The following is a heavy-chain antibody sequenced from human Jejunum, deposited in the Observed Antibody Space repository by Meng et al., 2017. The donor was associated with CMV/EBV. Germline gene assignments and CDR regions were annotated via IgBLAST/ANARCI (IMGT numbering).Heavy chain of an antibody. CDR2: LYWHDDK. V-gene: IGHV2-5*01. CDR3: AHVVGGYYPSRPDY. CDR1: VLSSIRSGVG. J-gene: IGHJ4*02. Sequence: IALRESGPRPVQPRPPLQRACAVPVLSSIRSGVGVGCIRQPPGKALVWLALLYWHDDKRYSPSLRSRLTITKDTSNNEVVLTMTNMDPVNTGTYSCAHVVGGYYPSRPDYWGQGTLVTVSS. D-gene: IGHD1-26*01.